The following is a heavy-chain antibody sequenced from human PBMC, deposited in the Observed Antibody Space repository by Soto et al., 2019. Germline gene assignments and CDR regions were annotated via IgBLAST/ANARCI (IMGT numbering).Heavy chain of an antibody. CDR2: IIPIFGTA. J-gene: IGHJ5*02. CDR1: GGTFSSYA. CDR3: ARSSGWNDWFDP. Sequence: QVQLVQSGAEVKKPGSSVKVSCKASGGTFSSYAISWVRQAPGQGLEWMGGIIPIFGTANYAQKFQGRVTITADESQGTAYMELSSLRSEDTAVFYCARSSGWNDWFDPWGQGTLVTVSS. V-gene: IGHV1-69*12. D-gene: IGHD1-1*01.